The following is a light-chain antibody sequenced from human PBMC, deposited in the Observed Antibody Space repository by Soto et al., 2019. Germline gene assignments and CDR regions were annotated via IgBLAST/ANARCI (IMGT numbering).Light chain of an antibody. CDR3: QKYSSVPV. J-gene: IGKJ3*01. Sequence: DIQMTQSPPSLSASVGDRVTITCRASQAIRNFVAWYQQKPGKAPKLLIYAASTLQSGVPSRFSGSGSGTDFTLTINSLQPEDFATYSCQKYSSVPVFGPGTKVEIK. V-gene: IGKV1-27*01. CDR1: QAIRNF. CDR2: AAS.